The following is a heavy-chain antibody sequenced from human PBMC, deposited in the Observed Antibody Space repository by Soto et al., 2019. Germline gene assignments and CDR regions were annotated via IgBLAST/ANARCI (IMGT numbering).Heavy chain of an antibody. Sequence: SETLSLTCAVYGGSFSGYYWSWIRQPPGKGLEWIGEINHSGSTNYNPSLKSRVTISVDTSKNQFSLKLSSVTAADTAVYYCARGSSSWYSVMIVVRWFDPWGQGTLVTVSS. D-gene: IGHD6-13*01. CDR2: INHSGST. J-gene: IGHJ5*02. V-gene: IGHV4-34*01. CDR1: GGSFSGYY. CDR3: ARGSSSWYSVMIVVRWFDP.